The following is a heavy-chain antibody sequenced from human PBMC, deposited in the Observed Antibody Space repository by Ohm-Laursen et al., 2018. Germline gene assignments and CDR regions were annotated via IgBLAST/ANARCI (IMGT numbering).Heavy chain of an antibody. V-gene: IGHV4-39*01. CDR1: GGSISNSNFY. J-gene: IGHJ4*02. Sequence: GTLSLTCTVSGGSISNSNFYWAWVRQSPGKGLEWIGSVYYTGTTYYSSSLKSRVTISVDTSKNHFSLKVSSVTAADTALYYCARHWTNPNFDYWGQGTLVTVSS. CDR3: ARHWTNPNFDY. D-gene: IGHD3/OR15-3a*01. CDR2: VYYTGTT.